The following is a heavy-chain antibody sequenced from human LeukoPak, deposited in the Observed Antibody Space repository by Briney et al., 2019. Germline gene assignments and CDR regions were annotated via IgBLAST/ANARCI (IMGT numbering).Heavy chain of an antibody. D-gene: IGHD6-13*01. CDR3: ARGRGIAPGRTFYYGMYV. V-gene: IGHV3-33*08. CDR1: GFTFSTYG. Sequence: QTGGSLRLSCAASGFTFSTYGMHWVRQAPGKGLEWVAVTWYDRSNEYSADSVKGRFTISRDNSKNTLYLQMNGLRAEDTAVYYCARGRGIAPGRTFYYGMYVWGQGTTVTVSS. CDR2: TWYDRSNE. J-gene: IGHJ6*02.